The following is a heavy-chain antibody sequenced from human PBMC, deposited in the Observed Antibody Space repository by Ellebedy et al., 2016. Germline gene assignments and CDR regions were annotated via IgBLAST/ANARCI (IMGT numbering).Heavy chain of an antibody. D-gene: IGHD1/OR15-1a*01. CDR3: SRSPDGNIHDF. V-gene: IGHV3-72*01. Sequence: GGSLRLSCVGSGFSFSDHHIDWVRQAPGKGLEWVGRVRNRARRYTTEYATSVKGRFIASRDDSRNSVYLQLNSLKASDTAVYYCSRSPDGNIHDFWGQGTLVTVSS. CDR2: VRNRARRYTT. J-gene: IGHJ4*02. CDR1: GFSFSDHH.